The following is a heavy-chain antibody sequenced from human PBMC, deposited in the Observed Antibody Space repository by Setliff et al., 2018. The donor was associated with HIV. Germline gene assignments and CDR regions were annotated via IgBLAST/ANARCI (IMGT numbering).Heavy chain of an antibody. J-gene: IGHJ4*02. V-gene: IGHV4-59*01. Sequence: KTSETLSLTCTVSGGSITGYYWSWIRQPPGKGMEWIGYIYYNGGTNYNPSLKSRVTMLVDTSENHFTLKLTSVTAADTAMYYCTRTQPDTIFGVVIFDCWGQGKMVTVSS. CDR2: IYYNGGT. CDR3: TRTQPDTIFGVVIFDC. CDR1: GGSITGYY. D-gene: IGHD3-3*01.